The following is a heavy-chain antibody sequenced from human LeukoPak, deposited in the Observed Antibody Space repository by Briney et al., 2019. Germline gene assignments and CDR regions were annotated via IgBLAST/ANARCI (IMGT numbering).Heavy chain of an antibody. Sequence: VTXSCTASGYTFTIYGISWVRQAPGQGQEWVGWISAYNGNTNYTQKFQGRGTMTTDTSTSTVYMELSSLRSEDTAVYYCARGGRDVLLWFGEPDAFDIWGQGTMVTVSS. V-gene: IGHV1-18*01. CDR3: ARGGRDVLLWFGEPDAFDI. CDR2: ISAYNGNT. J-gene: IGHJ3*02. D-gene: IGHD3-10*01. CDR1: GYTFTIYG.